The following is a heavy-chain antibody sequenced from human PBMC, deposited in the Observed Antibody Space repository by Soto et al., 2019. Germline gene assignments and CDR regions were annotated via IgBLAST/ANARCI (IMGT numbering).Heavy chain of an antibody. Sequence: QVQLVQSGAEVKKPGASVKVSCKASGYTFTSYGISWVRQAPGRGLEWMGWISAYNGNTNYAQKLQGRVTMTTDTSTSTAYMELRSLRSDDTAVYYCATRYYDFWSGPTNWFDPWGQGTLVTVSS. D-gene: IGHD3-3*01. CDR3: ATRYYDFWSGPTNWFDP. J-gene: IGHJ5*02. CDR1: GYTFTSYG. CDR2: ISAYNGNT. V-gene: IGHV1-18*01.